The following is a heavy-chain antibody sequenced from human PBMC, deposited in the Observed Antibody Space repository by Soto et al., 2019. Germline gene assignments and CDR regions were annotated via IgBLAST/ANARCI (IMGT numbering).Heavy chain of an antibody. CDR3: QYQLLTYYYGMDV. Sequence: GVPLRVPCGASGFSLSNYVMNWVRQAPGKGLEWVGFIRSKAYGGTTEYAASVKGRFTISRDDSNSIAYLQMNSLKTEDTAVYYCQYQLLTYYYGMDVWGQGTTVTVSS. V-gene: IGHV3-49*04. CDR2: IRSKAYGGTT. CDR1: GFSLSNYV. J-gene: IGHJ6*02. D-gene: IGHD2-2*01.